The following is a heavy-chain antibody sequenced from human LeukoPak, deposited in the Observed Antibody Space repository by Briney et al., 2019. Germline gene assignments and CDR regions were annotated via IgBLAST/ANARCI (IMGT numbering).Heavy chain of an antibody. V-gene: IGHV4-59*12. CDR1: GGSISSYY. J-gene: IGHJ6*03. Sequence: SETLSLTCTVSGGSISSYYWSWIRQPPGKGLEWIGYIDYSGYTNYNPSLKSRVTMSVDTSKNQFSLKLSSVTAADTAVYYCARDVAVTTSRPPHYYYYMDVWGKGTTVTISS. D-gene: IGHD4-17*01. CDR2: IDYSGYT. CDR3: ARDVAVTTSRPPHYYYYMDV.